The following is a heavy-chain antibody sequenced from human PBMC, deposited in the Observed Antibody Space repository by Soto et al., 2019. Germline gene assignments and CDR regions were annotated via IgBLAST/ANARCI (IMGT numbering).Heavy chain of an antibody. CDR1: GGTFSSYA. Sequence: RASVKVSCKASGGTFSSYAISWVRQAPGQGLEWMGGIIPIFGTANYAQKFQGRVTITADESTSTAYMELSSLRSEDTAVYYCARTGYNWFDPWGQGTPVTVDS. CDR3: ARTGYNWFDP. J-gene: IGHJ5*02. CDR2: IIPIFGTA. V-gene: IGHV1-69*13.